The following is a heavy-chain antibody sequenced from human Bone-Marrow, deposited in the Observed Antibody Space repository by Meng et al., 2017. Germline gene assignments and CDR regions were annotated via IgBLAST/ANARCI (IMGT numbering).Heavy chain of an antibody. CDR1: GFTFSSYS. CDR3: TKGQGVYSGRSGV. CDR2: VTGGGDAT. J-gene: IGHJ4*03. D-gene: IGHD1-26*01. Sequence: GESLKISCAASGFTFSSYSMNWVRQAPGKGLEWVSYVTGGGDATYYADSVKGRFTVSRDNSKDTLYLQMNSLRAEDTAVYYCTKGQGVYSGRSGVWGQGTLVTVSS. V-gene: IGHV3-23*01.